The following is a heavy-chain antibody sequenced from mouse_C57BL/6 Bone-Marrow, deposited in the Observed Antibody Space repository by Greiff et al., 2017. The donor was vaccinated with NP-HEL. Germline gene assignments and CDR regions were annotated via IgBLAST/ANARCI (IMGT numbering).Heavy chain of an antibody. V-gene: IGHV1-82*01. J-gene: IGHJ3*01. CDR2: IYPGDGDT. CDR1: GYAFSSSW. CDR3: ARGWDPFAY. D-gene: IGHD4-1*01. Sequence: QVHVKQSGPELVKPGASVKISCKASGYAFSSSWMNWVKQRPGKGLEWIGRIYPGDGDTNYNGKFKGKATLTADKSSSTAYMQLSSLTSEDSAVYFCARGWDPFAYWGQGTLVTVSA.